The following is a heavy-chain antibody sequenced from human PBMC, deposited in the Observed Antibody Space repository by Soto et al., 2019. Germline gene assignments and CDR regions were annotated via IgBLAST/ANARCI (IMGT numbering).Heavy chain of an antibody. CDR1: GASSSTDYYS. V-gene: IGHV4-30-2*01. J-gene: IGHJ4*02. Sequence: SETLSLTCRVSGASSSTDYYSWSWIRQPPGKGLEWIGNIYHTGSTHYNPSLKSRVTISVDKSKKQFSLNLSSVTAADTAVYYCARVFSNFWYFFDFWGQGSLVTVSS. CDR3: ARVFSNFWYFFDF. D-gene: IGHD2-8*02. CDR2: IYHTGST.